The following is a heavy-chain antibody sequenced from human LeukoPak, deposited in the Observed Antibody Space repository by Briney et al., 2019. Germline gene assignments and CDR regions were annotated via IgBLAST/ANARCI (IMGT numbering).Heavy chain of an antibody. Sequence: ASVKVSCKASGYIFPSYGISWVRQAPGQGLEWMGWISAYNGNTNYAQKLQGRVTMTTDTSTNTAYMELRSLRSDDTAVYYCAREGLGELTLDYWGQGTLVTVSS. D-gene: IGHD3-16*01. CDR2: ISAYNGNT. CDR1: GYIFPSYG. V-gene: IGHV1-18*01. J-gene: IGHJ4*02. CDR3: AREGLGELTLDY.